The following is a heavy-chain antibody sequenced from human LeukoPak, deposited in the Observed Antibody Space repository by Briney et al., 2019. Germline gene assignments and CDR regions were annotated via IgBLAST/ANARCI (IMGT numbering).Heavy chain of an antibody. J-gene: IGHJ4*02. Sequence: GGSLRLSCAASGFTFSSYEMNWVRQAPGKGLEWVSAISGSGGSTYYADSVKGRFTISRDNSKNTLYLQMNSLRAEDTAVYYCATEGVDYYDSSGYLVYWGQGTLVTVSS. V-gene: IGHV3-23*01. CDR2: ISGSGGST. CDR3: ATEGVDYYDSSGYLVY. CDR1: GFTFSSYE. D-gene: IGHD3-22*01.